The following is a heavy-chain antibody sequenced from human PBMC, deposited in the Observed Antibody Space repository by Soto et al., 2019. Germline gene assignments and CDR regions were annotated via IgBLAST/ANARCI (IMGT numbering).Heavy chain of an antibody. CDR2: IIPILGIA. D-gene: IGHD3-16*02. V-gene: IGHV1-69*02. J-gene: IGHJ3*02. CDR1: GGTFSSYT. CDR3: ASALHELHLGELSLGVRTYDAFDT. Sequence: QVQLVQSGAEVKKPGSSVKVSCKASGGTFSSYTISWVRQAPGQGLEWMGRIIPILGIANYAQKFQGRVTITADKSTSPAHMELSSLRSQDTVVYSCASALHELHLGELSLGVRTYDAFDTWGQGTMVTVSS.